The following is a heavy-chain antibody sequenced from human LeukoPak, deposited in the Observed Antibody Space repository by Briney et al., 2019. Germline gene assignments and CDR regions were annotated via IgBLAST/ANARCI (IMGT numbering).Heavy chain of an antibody. CDR2: VGHSGTT. CDR1: GGSLTDYL. Sequence: SETLSLTCAVYGGSLTDYLWSWIRQPPVQGLEWIGEVGHSGTTNYNPSLKSRVTISVDTSKNQFSLKLTSVTAADTAAYYCARELISSRAAFDTWGQGTVVTVSS. V-gene: IGHV4-34*01. D-gene: IGHD3-10*01. CDR3: ARELISSRAAFDT. J-gene: IGHJ3*02.